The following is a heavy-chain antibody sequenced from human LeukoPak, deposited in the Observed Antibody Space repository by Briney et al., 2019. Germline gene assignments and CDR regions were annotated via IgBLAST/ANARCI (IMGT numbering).Heavy chain of an antibody. J-gene: IGHJ4*02. CDR2: ISAYNGNT. CDR3: ARNPEYYDSSGYYDLFDY. V-gene: IGHV1-18*01. CDR1: GYTFTSYG. Sequence: ASVKVSCKASGYTFTSYGISWVRQAPGQGLEWMGWISAYNGNTNFAQKLQDRVTMTTDTSTSTAYMELRSLRSDDTAVYYCARNPEYYDSSGYYDLFDYWGQGTLVTVSS. D-gene: IGHD3-22*01.